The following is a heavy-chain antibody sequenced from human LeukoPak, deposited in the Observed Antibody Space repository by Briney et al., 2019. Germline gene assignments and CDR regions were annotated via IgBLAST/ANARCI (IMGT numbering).Heavy chain of an antibody. Sequence: SVKVSCKASGGTFSSYAISWVRQAPGQGLEWMGGIIPIFGTANYAQKFQGRVTITADESTRTAYMELSSLRSDDTAVYYCARDLKRGYSSGRYSWGTGSSNDYWGQGTLVTVSS. V-gene: IGHV1-69*13. CDR1: GGTFSSYA. D-gene: IGHD6-19*01. CDR3: ARDLKRGYSSGRYSWGTGSSNDY. J-gene: IGHJ4*02. CDR2: IIPIFGTA.